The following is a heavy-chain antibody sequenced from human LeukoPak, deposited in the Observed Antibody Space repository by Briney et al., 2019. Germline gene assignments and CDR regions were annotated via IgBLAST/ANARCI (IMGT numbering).Heavy chain of an antibody. D-gene: IGHD1-26*01. Sequence: PSETLSLTCTVSGDSISSNYWSWIRQPPGKGLEWIGFICYTGSTNYNPSLKSRVTISIDTSKNQFSLKLSSVTAADTAVYYCARGSGSPEYWGQGTLVTVSS. CDR3: ARGSGSPEY. V-gene: IGHV4-59*01. CDR2: ICYTGST. J-gene: IGHJ4*02. CDR1: GDSISSNY.